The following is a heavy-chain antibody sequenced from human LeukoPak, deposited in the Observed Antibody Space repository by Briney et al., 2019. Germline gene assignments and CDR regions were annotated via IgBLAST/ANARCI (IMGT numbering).Heavy chain of an antibody. D-gene: IGHD3-16*02. V-gene: IGHV3-21*01. Sequence: PGGSLRLSCAASGFIFSTYTMNWVRQAPGKGLEWVSSISSSGSHTYFADSVKGRFTITRDNTKKSLYLQMNSLRAENTAMYYCASRNSALSFDYWGQGTLVTVSS. CDR3: ASRNSALSFDY. J-gene: IGHJ4*02. CDR2: ISSSGSHT. CDR1: GFIFSTYT.